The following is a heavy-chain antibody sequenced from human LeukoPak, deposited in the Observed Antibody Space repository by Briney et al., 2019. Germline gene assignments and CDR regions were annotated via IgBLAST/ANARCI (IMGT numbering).Heavy chain of an antibody. CDR2: IGDSGEHT. Sequence: GGSLRLSCAASGFTFSNYDMTWVRQAPGKWLEWVSTIGDSGEHTYYADSVKGRFTISRDNSKNTLSLQMNSLRVEDTAVYYCAKDVVRGVVKTDYWGQGTLVTVSS. CDR3: AKDVVRGVVKTDY. J-gene: IGHJ4*02. D-gene: IGHD3-10*01. V-gene: IGHV3-23*01. CDR1: GFTFSNYD.